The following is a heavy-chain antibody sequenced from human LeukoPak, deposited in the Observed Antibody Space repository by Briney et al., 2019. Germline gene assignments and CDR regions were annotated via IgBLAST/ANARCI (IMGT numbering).Heavy chain of an antibody. CDR2: ISYDGSNK. D-gene: IGHD3-22*01. CDR1: GFTFSSYG. CDR3: AREARTYYYDG. Sequence: PGGSLRLSCAASGFTFSSYGMHWVRQAPGKGLEWVAVISYDGSNKYYADSVKGRFTISRDNSKNTLYLQMNSLRAEDTAVYYCAREARTYYYDGWGQGTLVTVSS. J-gene: IGHJ4*02. V-gene: IGHV3-30*03.